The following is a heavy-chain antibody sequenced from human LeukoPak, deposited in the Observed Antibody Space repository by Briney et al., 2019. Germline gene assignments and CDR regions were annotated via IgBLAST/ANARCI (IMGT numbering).Heavy chain of an antibody. Sequence: SETLSLTCTVSGGSISSYYWSWIRQPPGKGLEWIGYIYYSGSTNYNPSLKSRVTISVDTSKNRFSLKLSSVTAADTAVYYCARRYCSSTSCYGSVYYFDYWGQGTLVTVSS. CDR3: ARRYCSSTSCYGSVYYFDY. CDR2: IYYSGST. D-gene: IGHD2-2*01. J-gene: IGHJ4*02. V-gene: IGHV4-59*08. CDR1: GGSISSYY.